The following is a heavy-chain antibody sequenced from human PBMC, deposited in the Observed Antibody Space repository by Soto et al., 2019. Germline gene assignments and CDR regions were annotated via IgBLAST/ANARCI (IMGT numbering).Heavy chain of an antibody. CDR3: ARPTGGNYVSNAFDI. CDR2: IYYSGST. D-gene: IGHD4-4*01. CDR1: GGSISSSSYY. Sequence: SETLSLTCTVSGGSISSSSYYWGWIRQPPGKGLEWIGSIYYSGSTYYNPSLKSRVTISVDTSKNQFSLKLSSVTAADTAVYYCARPTGGNYVSNAFDIWGQGTMVTVSS. V-gene: IGHV4-39*01. J-gene: IGHJ3*02.